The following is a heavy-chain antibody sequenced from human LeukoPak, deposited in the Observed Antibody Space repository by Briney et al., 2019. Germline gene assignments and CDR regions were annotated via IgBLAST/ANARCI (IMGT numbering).Heavy chain of an antibody. CDR2: INPNSGGT. D-gene: IGHD5-18*01. CDR1: GYTFTGYY. Sequence: GASVKVSCKASGYTFTGYYMHWVRQAPGQGLEWVGWINPNSGGTNYAQKFQGRVTMTRDTSISTAYMELSRLRSDDTAVYYCARGGRIQLWLDYHLHDYWGQGTLVTVSS. V-gene: IGHV1-2*02. CDR3: ARGGRIQLWLDYHLHDY. J-gene: IGHJ4*02.